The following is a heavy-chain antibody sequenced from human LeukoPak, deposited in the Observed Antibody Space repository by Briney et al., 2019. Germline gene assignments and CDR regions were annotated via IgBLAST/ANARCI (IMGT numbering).Heavy chain of an antibody. CDR1: VFTFSSFV. V-gene: IGHV3-23*01. CDR3: AKVSCTGGTCSSFDY. J-gene: IGHJ4*02. D-gene: IGHD2-8*02. CDR2: ISGSGVYK. Sequence: GGSLRLSCAASVFTFSSFVMSWVRQAPGKGLEWVSSISGSGVYKYYTDSVKGRFTISRDNSKNTLYVQMNSLRAEDTAVYYCAKVSCTGGTCSSFDYWGQGTLATVSS.